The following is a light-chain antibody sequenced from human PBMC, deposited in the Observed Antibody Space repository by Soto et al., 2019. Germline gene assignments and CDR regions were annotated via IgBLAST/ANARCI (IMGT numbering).Light chain of an antibody. V-gene: IGKV1-5*01. Sequence: DIQMTQSPSTLSGSVGDRVTITCRASQTISSWLAWYQQKPGKAPKLLIYSTSNLKSGVPSRFRGSGSGTDFSLTINSLQSEDFATYYCQQSSNIPWTFGQGTKVEIK. CDR1: QTISSW. J-gene: IGKJ1*01. CDR2: STS. CDR3: QQSSNIPWT.